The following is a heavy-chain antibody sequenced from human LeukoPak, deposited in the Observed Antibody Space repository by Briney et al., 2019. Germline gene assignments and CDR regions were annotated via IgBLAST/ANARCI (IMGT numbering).Heavy chain of an antibody. J-gene: IGHJ4*02. CDR2: ISSDGSVT. CDR3: VRGSLRLPRSTPDY. D-gene: IGHD2-21*02. Sequence: PGRSLRLSCAVSGFIFTNYWMHWVRQDPGKGLVWVSYISSDGSVTKYADSVKGRFTISRDNAVNTLYLQMNSLRVEDTAVYYCVRGSLRLPRSTPDYWGQGTLVTVSS. V-gene: IGHV3-74*03. CDR1: GFIFTNYW.